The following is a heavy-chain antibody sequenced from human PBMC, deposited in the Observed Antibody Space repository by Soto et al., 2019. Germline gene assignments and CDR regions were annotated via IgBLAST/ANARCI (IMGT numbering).Heavy chain of an antibody. CDR3: AREVLWSRYFDY. D-gene: IGHD3-10*01. J-gene: IGHJ4*02. Sequence: QVQLVESGGGVVQPGRSLRLSCAASGFIFSNYVMYWVRQAPGKGLEWVAFMSYDGTTKSYADSVKGRCTISRDNSQNTLYQQMNSLRPEDTGVYYCAREVLWSRYFDYWGQGTLVTVSS. CDR1: GFIFSNYV. CDR2: MSYDGTTK. V-gene: IGHV3-30-3*01.